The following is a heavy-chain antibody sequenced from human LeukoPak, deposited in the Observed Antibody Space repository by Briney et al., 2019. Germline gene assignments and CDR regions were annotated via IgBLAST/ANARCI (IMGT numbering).Heavy chain of an antibody. CDR2: IYYSGST. V-gene: IGHV4-39*07. Sequence: SETLSLTCTVSGGSISGYYWGWIRQPPGKGLEWNGSIYYSGSTYYNPSLKSRVTISVDTSKNQFSLKLSSVTAADTAVYYSARGWATNPLWGYYYGMDVWGQGTTVTVSS. J-gene: IGHJ6*02. D-gene: IGHD3-16*01. CDR1: GGSISGYY. CDR3: ARGWATNPLWGYYYGMDV.